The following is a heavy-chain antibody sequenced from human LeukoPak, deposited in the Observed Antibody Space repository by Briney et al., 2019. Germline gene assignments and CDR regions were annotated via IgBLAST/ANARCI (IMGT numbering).Heavy chain of an antibody. J-gene: IGHJ6*04. CDR2: IIPIFGTA. Sequence: SVKVSCKASGGAFSSYVISWVRQAPGQGPEWMGGIIPIFGTADYAQKFQGRLTITADKSTSTAYMELSSLRSEDTAIYYCASATLRCSGGSCYEMDVWGKGTTVTVPS. D-gene: IGHD2-15*01. CDR3: ASATLRCSGGSCYEMDV. CDR1: GGAFSSYV. V-gene: IGHV1-69*06.